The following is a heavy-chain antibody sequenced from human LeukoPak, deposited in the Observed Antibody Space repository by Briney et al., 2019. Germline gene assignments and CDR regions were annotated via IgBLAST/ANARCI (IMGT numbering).Heavy chain of an antibody. J-gene: IGHJ4*02. CDR1: GGSISSSNW. CDR2: IYHSGST. V-gene: IGHV4-4*02. Sequence: PSETLSLTCAVSGGSISSSNWWSWVRQPPGKGLEWIGEIYHSGSTNYNPSLKSRVTISVDTSKNQFSPKLSSVTAADTAVYYCASFHLVDTAMVFDYWGQGTLVTVSS. D-gene: IGHD5-18*01. CDR3: ASFHLVDTAMVFDY.